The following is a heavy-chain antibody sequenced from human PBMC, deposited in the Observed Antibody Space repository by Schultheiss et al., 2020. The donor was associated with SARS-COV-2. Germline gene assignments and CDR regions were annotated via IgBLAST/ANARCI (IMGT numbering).Heavy chain of an antibody. CDR3: AISPNYYDSSGYAP. CDR2: IYYSGST. Sequence: SETLSLTCAVYGGSFSGYYWNWIRQPPGKGLEWIGSIYYSGSTYSNPSVKSRVTISVDTSKNQFSLKLSSVTAADTAVYYCAISPNYYDSSGYAPWPLGTLVTVSS. V-gene: IGHV4-34*01. J-gene: IGHJ5*02. CDR1: GGSFSGYY. D-gene: IGHD3-22*01.